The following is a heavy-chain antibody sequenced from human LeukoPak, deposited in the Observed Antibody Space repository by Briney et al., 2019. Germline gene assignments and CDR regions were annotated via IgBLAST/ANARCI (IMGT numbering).Heavy chain of an antibody. D-gene: IGHD6-13*01. CDR1: GFTFSSYS. J-gene: IGHJ6*03. CDR2: ISSSSSTI. V-gene: IGHV3-48*01. CDR3: ARDRSIAAAGTYMDV. Sequence: GGSLRLSXAASGFTFSSYSMNWVRQAPGKGLEWVSYISSSSSTIYYADSVKGRFTISRDNAKNSLYLQMNSLRAEDTAVYYCARDRSIAAAGTYMDVWGKGTTVTVSS.